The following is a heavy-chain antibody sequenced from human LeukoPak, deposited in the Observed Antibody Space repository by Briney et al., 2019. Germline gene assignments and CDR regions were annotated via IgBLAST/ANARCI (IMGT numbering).Heavy chain of an antibody. J-gene: IGHJ3*01. D-gene: IGHD2-21*01. CDR3: ARITWDGGDDAFDA. CDR1: GGSISSYY. Sequence: PSETLSLTCTVSGGSISSYYWSWIRQPAGKGLQWIGRIYSSGSANYNPSLKSRVTMSVDTSKNQFSLRLNSMTAADTAVYYCARITWDGGDDAFDAWGQGTMVTVSS. CDR2: IYSSGSA. V-gene: IGHV4-4*07.